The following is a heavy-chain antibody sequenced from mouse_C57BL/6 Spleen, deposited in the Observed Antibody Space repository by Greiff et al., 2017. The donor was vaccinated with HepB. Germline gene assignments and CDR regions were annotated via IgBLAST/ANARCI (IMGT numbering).Heavy chain of an antibody. V-gene: IGHV1-18*01. Sequence: VQLQQSGPELVKPGASVKIPCKASGYTFTDYNMDWVKQSHGKSLEWIGDINPNNGGTIYNQKFKGKATLTVDKSSSTAYMELRSLTSEDTAVYYCARDYYGSHWYFDVWGTGTTVTVSS. J-gene: IGHJ1*03. CDR2: INPNNGGT. CDR3: ARDYYGSHWYFDV. D-gene: IGHD1-1*01. CDR1: GYTFTDYN.